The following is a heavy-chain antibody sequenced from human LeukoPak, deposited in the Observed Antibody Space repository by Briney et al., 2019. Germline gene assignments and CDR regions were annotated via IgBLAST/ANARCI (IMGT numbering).Heavy chain of an antibody. CDR2: ITGRGDST. CDR3: ARETGNFDS. V-gene: IGHV3-23*01. Sequence: GRSLRLSCAASGFTCSSFAMSWVRQAPGKGLEWGSVITGRGDSTYYADSVKGRFTVSRDNTKSTVYLQMNSLRAEDKAVYYCARETGNFDSWGQGTLVIVSS. J-gene: IGHJ4*02. CDR1: GFTCSSFA.